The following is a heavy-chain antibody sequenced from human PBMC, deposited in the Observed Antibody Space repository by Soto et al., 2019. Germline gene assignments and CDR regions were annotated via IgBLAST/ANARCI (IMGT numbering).Heavy chain of an antibody. CDR1: GFTFSSAA. CDR2: ISDTGTRT. CDR3: EKSLDIHYKNWFDP. J-gene: IGHJ5*02. V-gene: IGHV3-23*01. D-gene: IGHD4-4*01. Sequence: QILESGGSLVQPGGSLRLSWVAAGFTFSSAAMNWVSQAPGKGLEWVSIISDTGTRTHYSDSVKGRFTISRYNSKNTLYLDMNSLRAEDTAVDYGEKSLDIHYKNWFDPWGQGTMVTVSS.